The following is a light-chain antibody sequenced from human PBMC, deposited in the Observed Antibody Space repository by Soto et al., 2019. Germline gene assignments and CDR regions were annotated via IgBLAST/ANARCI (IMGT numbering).Light chain of an antibody. V-gene: IGLV2-14*01. CDR1: SSDVGGYRY. CDR3: SSYTTSSTLV. Sequence: QSALTQPASVSGSPGLSITISCTGTSSDVGGYRYVSWYQQHPGKAPKLMIYDVSNRPSGVSNRFSGSKSGNTASLTISGLQAEDEADYYCSSYTTSSTLVFGGGTKLTVL. CDR2: DVS. J-gene: IGLJ2*01.